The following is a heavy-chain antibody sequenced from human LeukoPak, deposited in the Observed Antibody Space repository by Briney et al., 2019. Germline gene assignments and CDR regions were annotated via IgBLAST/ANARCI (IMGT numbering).Heavy chain of an antibody. D-gene: IGHD3-16*01. J-gene: IGHJ4*02. V-gene: IGHV3-7*01. Sequence: PGGSLRLSCAASGFTFSSYDMHWVRQAPGKGLEWVANINTDGSETYYLDSVKGRFTVSRDNAKNSLFLQMNSLRAEDTAIYYCVRDYVWGTSESDYWGQGILVTVSS. CDR1: GFTFSSYD. CDR2: INTDGSET. CDR3: VRDYVWGTSESDY.